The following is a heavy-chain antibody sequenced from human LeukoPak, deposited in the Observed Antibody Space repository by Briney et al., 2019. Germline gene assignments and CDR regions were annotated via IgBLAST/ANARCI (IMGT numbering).Heavy chain of an antibody. Sequence: SETLSLTCTVSGGSITNHDYYWTWIRQPPGKGPEWIGYIYYSGSTNHNPSLKSRVTISLDTSKNQFSLKLTSVTAADTAVYYCATSSSEGIVAAASNAFDIWGQGTTVTVSS. J-gene: IGHJ3*02. CDR2: IYYSGST. D-gene: IGHD6-13*01. CDR1: GGSITNHDYY. CDR3: ATSSSEGIVAAASNAFDI. V-gene: IGHV4-61*08.